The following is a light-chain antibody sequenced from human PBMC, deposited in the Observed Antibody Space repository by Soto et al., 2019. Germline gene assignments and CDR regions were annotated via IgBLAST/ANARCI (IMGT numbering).Light chain of an antibody. J-gene: IGKJ5*01. V-gene: IGKV3D-15*01. Sequence: EIVLTQSPDTLSLSPGERATLSCRASQSVSSYLAWYQQKPGQAPRLLIYGASSRATGIPDRFSGSGSGTEFTLTISSLQSEDSAVYYCQQYHKWPPITFGQGTLLEIK. CDR2: GAS. CDR3: QQYHKWPPIT. CDR1: QSVSSY.